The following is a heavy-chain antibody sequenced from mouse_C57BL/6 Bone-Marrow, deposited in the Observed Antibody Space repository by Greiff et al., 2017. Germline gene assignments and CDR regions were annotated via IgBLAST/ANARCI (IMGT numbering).Heavy chain of an antibody. CDR2: IYPGDGDP. CDR1: GYVFSNYW. V-gene: IGHV1-80*01. J-gene: IGHJ2*01. Sequence: QVQLQQSGAELVKPGASVKISCKTSGYVFSNYWMNWVKQRPGKGLEWIGQIYPGDGDPNYNGKFKDKATLTADKSDSAVYMLSSRLTAEDSAVYFCARGENWGKGTTLTVSP. CDR3: ARGEN.